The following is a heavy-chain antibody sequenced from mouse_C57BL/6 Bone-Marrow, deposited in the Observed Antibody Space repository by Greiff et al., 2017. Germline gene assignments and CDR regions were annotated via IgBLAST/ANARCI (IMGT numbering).Heavy chain of an antibody. CDR3: DRNYYGSSDWYFDV. Sequence: QVQLQQSGPGLVQPSQCLSISCTVSGFSLTSYGVHWVRQSPGKGLEWLGVIWSGGSTDYNAAFISRLSISKDNSKSQVFYKMNNLQAENTAKYDCDRNYYGSSDWYFDVWGTGTTVTVST. CDR1: GFSLTSYG. V-gene: IGHV2-2*01. J-gene: IGHJ1*03. D-gene: IGHD1-1*01. CDR2: IWSGGST.